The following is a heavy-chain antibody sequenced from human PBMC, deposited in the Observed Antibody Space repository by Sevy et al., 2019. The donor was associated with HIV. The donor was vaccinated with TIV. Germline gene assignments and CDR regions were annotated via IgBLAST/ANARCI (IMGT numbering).Heavy chain of an antibody. D-gene: IGHD6-13*01. CDR2: ISGSGDNT. CDR3: AKHIAAANFDY. CDR1: GFRFSSYA. J-gene: IGHJ4*02. Sequence: GGSLRLSCVASGFRFSSYAMSWVRQAPGKGLEWVPDISGSGDNTHYAGSVKGRFTISRDNAKNTLYLQMNSLRAEDTAVYYCAKHIAAANFDYWGQGTLVTVSS. V-gene: IGHV3-23*01.